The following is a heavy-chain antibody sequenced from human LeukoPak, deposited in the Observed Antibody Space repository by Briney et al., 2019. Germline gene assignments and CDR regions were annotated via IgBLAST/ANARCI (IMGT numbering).Heavy chain of an antibody. CDR3: ATASYCSSTSCCTGEAFDI. J-gene: IGHJ3*02. Sequence: ASVKVSCKASGYTFTSYGISWVRQAPGQGLEWMGWISAYNGNTNYAQKLQGRVTMTTDTSTSTAYMELRSLRSDDTAVYYCATASYCSSTSCCTGEAFDIWGQGTMVTVSS. CDR1: GYTFTSYG. D-gene: IGHD2-2*02. V-gene: IGHV1-18*01. CDR2: ISAYNGNT.